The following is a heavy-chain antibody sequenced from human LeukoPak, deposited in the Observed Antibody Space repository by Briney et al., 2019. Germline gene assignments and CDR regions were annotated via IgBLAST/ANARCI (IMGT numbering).Heavy chain of an antibody. CDR2: ISGSSSTI. CDR1: GFTFSSYS. CDR3: VSNFFLIRLFFDY. J-gene: IGHJ4*02. Sequence: PGGSLRLSCAASGFTFSSYSMNWVRQAPGKGLEWVSYISGSSSTIFYADPVKGRFTISRDNAKSSLYLQMNSLRDEDTAVYYCVSNFFLIRLFFDYWAQGPLVSVST. D-gene: IGHD3-3*01. V-gene: IGHV3-48*02.